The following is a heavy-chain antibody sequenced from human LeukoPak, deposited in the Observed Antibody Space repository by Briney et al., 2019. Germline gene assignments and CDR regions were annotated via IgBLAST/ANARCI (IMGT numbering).Heavy chain of an antibody. CDR3: AKAYSSGWYAGSAFDI. CDR1: GFTFDDYA. CDR2: ISWNSGSI. V-gene: IGHV3-9*01. Sequence: GGSLRLSCAASGFTFDDYAMHWVRQAPGKGLEWVSGISWNSGSIGYADSVKGRFTISRDNAKNSLYLQMNSLRAEDTALYYCAKAYSSGWYAGSAFDIWGQGTMVTVSS. D-gene: IGHD6-19*01. J-gene: IGHJ3*02.